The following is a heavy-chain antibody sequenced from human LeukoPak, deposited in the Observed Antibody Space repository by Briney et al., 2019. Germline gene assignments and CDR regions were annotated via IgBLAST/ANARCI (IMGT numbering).Heavy chain of an antibody. J-gene: IGHJ3*02. D-gene: IGHD6-19*01. Sequence: PGGSLRLSCAASGFTVSSNYMSWVRQAPGKGLEWVSVIYSGGSTYYADSVKGRFTISRDNSKNTLYLQMNSLRAEDTAVYYCARDAGIAVAPGAFDIWGQGTMVTVSS. CDR3: ARDAGIAVAPGAFDI. CDR2: IYSGGST. CDR1: GFTVSSNY. V-gene: IGHV3-66*01.